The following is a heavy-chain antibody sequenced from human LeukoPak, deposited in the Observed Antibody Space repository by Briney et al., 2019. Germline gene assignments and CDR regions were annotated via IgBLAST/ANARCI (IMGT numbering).Heavy chain of an antibody. CDR2: ISSSGSTI. V-gene: IGHV3-11*01. Sequence: GGSLRLSCAASGFTFSDYYMSWIRQAPGKGLEWVSYISSSGSTIYYADSVKGRFTISRDNAKNSLYLQMNSLRAEDTAVYYCARSIVVVAASFLDYWGQGTLVTVSS. D-gene: IGHD2-15*01. CDR1: GFTFSDYY. J-gene: IGHJ4*02. CDR3: ARSIVVVAASFLDY.